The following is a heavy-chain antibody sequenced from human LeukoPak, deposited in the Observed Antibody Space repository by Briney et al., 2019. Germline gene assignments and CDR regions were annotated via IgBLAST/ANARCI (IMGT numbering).Heavy chain of an antibody. J-gene: IGHJ4*02. V-gene: IGHV4-59*08. D-gene: IGHD4-23*01. CDR1: GGSISSYC. CDR2: IDYSGST. CDR3: ARLNGGN. Sequence: PSETLSLTCTVSGGSISSYCWSWIRQPPGKGLEWIGYIDYSGSTAYNPSLNGRVAVSVDTSKNQFSLKLRSVTAADTAVYYCARLNGGNWGPGILVTVSS.